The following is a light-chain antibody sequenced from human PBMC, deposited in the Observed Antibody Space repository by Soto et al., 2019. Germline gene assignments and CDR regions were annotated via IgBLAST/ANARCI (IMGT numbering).Light chain of an antibody. CDR1: QSVISSY. J-gene: IGKJ2*01. CDR2: GAS. V-gene: IGKV3-20*01. CDR3: QQYGASPPYT. Sequence: EIVLTQSPGTLSLSPGERATLSCRASQSVISSYLAWYQQKPGQAPRLLIYGASNRATGIPDRFSGSGSGTDFTLTVSRLEPADFAVYYCQQYGASPPYTFGQGTKLEIK.